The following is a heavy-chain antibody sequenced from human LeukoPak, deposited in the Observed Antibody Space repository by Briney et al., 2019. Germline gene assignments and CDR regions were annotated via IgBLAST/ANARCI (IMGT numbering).Heavy chain of an antibody. V-gene: IGHV1-18*01. D-gene: IGHD3-9*01. J-gene: IGHJ6*02. CDR3: AREELLRYFDWRRYHYYYGMDV. Sequence: ASVKVSFKASGYTFTSYGISWVRQGPEQGLEWVGWISAYNGNTNYAQKLQGRVTMTTDTSASTAYMELRSLRSDDTAVYYCAREELLRYFDWRRYHYYYGMDVWGQGTTVTVSS. CDR1: GYTFTSYG. CDR2: ISAYNGNT.